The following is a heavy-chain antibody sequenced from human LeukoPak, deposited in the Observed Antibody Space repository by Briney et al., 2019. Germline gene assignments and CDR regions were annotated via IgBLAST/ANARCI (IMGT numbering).Heavy chain of an antibody. CDR1: GFTFSSYA. CDR3: AKADLLMGYFDY. CDR2: ISGSGGST. D-gene: IGHD2-8*01. Sequence: GGSLRLSCAASGFTFSSYAMSWVRQAPGKGLEWVSAISGSGGSTYYADSVKGRFTISRDNSKDTLYLQMNSLRAEDTAVYYCAKADLLMGYFDYWGQGTLVTVSS. V-gene: IGHV3-23*01. J-gene: IGHJ4*02.